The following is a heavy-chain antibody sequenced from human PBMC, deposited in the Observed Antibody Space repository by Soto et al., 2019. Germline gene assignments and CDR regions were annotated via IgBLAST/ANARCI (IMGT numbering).Heavy chain of an antibody. CDR3: AKDHTMVRGAIHYYYYGMDV. V-gene: IGHV3-21*01. J-gene: IGHJ6*02. D-gene: IGHD3-10*01. CDR2: ITTTTIQYT. CDR1: GFMFSLYK. Sequence: PGGSLRLSCAASGFMFSLYKMNWVRQVPGKGLEWVSSITTTTIQYTYYADSVKGRFTISRDNSKNTLYLQMNSLRAEDTAVYYCAKDHTMVRGAIHYYYYGMDVWGQGTTVTVSS.